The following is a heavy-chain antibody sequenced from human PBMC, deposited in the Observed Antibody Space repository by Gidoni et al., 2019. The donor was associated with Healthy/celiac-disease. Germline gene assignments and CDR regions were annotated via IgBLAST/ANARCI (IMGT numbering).Heavy chain of an antibody. CDR2: ISGSGGST. D-gene: IGHD5-18*01. Sequence: EVQLLESGGGLVQPGGSLRLSCAASGFTFSSYAMSWVRQATGKGLEWVSAISGSGGSTYYADSVKGRFTISRDNSKNTLYLKMNSLRAEDTAVYYCAKARTAPGYFDYWGQGTLVTVSS. V-gene: IGHV3-23*01. CDR1: GFTFSSYA. CDR3: AKARTAPGYFDY. J-gene: IGHJ4*02.